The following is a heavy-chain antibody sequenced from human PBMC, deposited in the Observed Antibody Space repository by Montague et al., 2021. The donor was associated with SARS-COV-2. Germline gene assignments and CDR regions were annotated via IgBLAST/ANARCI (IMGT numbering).Heavy chain of an antibody. CDR3: ARGYGDYSYYYGLDV. CDR1: GGSIRSGSYY. D-gene: IGHD4-17*01. J-gene: IGHJ6*02. Sequence: TLSLTCTVSGGSIRSGSYYWSWIRQPAGKGPEWIGRIYSSGSTNYNPSLKSRVTMSVDTSKNQFSLKVSSVTAADTAVYYCARGYGDYSYYYGLDVWGQGTIVTVSS. CDR2: IYSSGST. V-gene: IGHV4-61*02.